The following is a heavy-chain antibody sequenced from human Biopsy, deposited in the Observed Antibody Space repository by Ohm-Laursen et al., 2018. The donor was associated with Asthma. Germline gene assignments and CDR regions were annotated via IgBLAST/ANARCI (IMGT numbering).Heavy chain of an antibody. V-gene: IGHV1-18*01. CDR2: ISVYNGNT. CDR1: GYTFNSAG. J-gene: IGHJ6*02. CDR3: ARAVDYSHYYGIDV. D-gene: IGHD3-10*01. Sequence: GASVKVSCTTSGYTFNSAGITWARQAPGQGLEWMGWISVYNGNTKVAQKLQDRVTMITDTSTSTAYMELRSLRSDDTAVYFCARAVDYSHYYGIDVWGQGTTVTVS.